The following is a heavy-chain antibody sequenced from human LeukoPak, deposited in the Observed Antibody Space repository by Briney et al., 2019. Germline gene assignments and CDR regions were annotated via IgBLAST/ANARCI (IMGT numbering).Heavy chain of an antibody. J-gene: IGHJ5*02. CDR3: ARDQILEWSYLRVYNWFDP. D-gene: IGHD3-3*01. V-gene: IGHV1-18*01. Sequence: ASVKGSCKASGYTFTSYGISWVRQAPGQGLEWMGWISAYNGNTNYAQKLQGRVTMTTDTSTSTAYMELRSLRSDDTAVYYCARDQILEWSYLRVYNWFDPWGQGTLVTVSS. CDR1: GYTFTSYG. CDR2: ISAYNGNT.